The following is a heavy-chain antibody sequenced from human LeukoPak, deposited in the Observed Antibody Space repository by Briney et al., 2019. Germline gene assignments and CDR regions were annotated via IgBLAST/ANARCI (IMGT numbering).Heavy chain of an antibody. CDR3: ATNMITFGGVSPFDY. J-gene: IGHJ4*02. Sequence: PGGSLRLSCTASGFTFSSYSMNWVRQAPGKGLEWVSCISTSSTTIYYADSVKGRFTISRDNVKNSLYLQMNSLRAEDTAVYYCATNMITFGGVSPFDYWGQGTLVTVSS. V-gene: IGHV3-48*04. CDR1: GFTFSSYS. D-gene: IGHD3-16*01. CDR2: ISTSSTTI.